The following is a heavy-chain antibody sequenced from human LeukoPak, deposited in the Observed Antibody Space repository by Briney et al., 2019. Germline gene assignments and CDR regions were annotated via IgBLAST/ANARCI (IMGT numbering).Heavy chain of an antibody. J-gene: IGHJ4*02. CDR3: ARGTYYYDSSGYYPFDY. D-gene: IGHD3-22*01. CDR2: IYYSGST. CDR1: GGSISSYY. V-gene: IGHV4-59*12. Sequence: SETLSLTCTVSGGSISSYYWSWIRQPPGKGLEWIGYIYYSGSTNYNPSLKSRVTISVDTSKNQFSLKLSSVTAADTAVYYCARGTYYYDSSGYYPFDYWGQGTLVTVSS.